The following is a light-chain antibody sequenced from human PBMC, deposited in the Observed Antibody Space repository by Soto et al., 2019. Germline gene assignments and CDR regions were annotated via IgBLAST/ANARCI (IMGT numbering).Light chain of an antibody. Sequence: DIQMTQSPSSLSASVGDRVTITCRASQSISSYLNWYQQKPGKAPKLLIYAASSLQSGVPSRFSGSGSGTDFTLTISSLQPEDFAVYYCQHRSNWPRLTFGGGTKVDIK. CDR1: QSISSY. CDR2: AAS. V-gene: IGKV1-39*01. J-gene: IGKJ4*01. CDR3: QHRSNWPRLT.